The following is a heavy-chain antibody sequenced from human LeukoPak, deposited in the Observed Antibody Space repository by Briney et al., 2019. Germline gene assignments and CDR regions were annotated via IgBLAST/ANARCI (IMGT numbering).Heavy chain of an antibody. J-gene: IGHJ4*02. V-gene: IGHV3-7*01. D-gene: IGHD1-26*01. CDR1: GFSFSSYW. Sequence: PGGSLRLSCEGSGFSFSSYWMTWVSQAPEKGLEWVANIKQDGSEKYYVDSVRGRFTISRDNAKNSLYLQMNSLRAEDTAMYYCARQRYSDYWGQGTLVTVS. CDR3: ARQRYSDY. CDR2: IKQDGSEK.